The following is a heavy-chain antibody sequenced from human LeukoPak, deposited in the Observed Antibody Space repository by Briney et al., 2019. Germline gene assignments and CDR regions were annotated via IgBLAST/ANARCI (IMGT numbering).Heavy chain of an antibody. Sequence: PGGSLRLSRAASGFIFTDYWMNWVRQAPGRGLEWLAGVKGDGSATSYVDSVKGRFTISRDNAKNSLYLQMNSLRADDTALYYCARSRGDFWGQGTLVTVSS. J-gene: IGHJ4*02. CDR3: ARSRGDF. CDR1: GFIFTDYW. V-gene: IGHV3-7*01. CDR2: VKGDGSAT.